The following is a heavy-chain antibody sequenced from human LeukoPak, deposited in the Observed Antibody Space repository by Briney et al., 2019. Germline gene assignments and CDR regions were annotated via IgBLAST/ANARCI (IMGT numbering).Heavy chain of an antibody. J-gene: IGHJ3*02. D-gene: IGHD3-16*02. V-gene: IGHV4-39*01. CDR3: ARHLRMGVGYTVGLRPRDGFDI. Sequence: SETLSLTCTVSGGSISSSSYYWGWIRQPPGKGLEWIGSIYYSGSTYYNPSLKSRVTISVDTSKDQFSLKLSSVTAADTAVYYCARHLRMGVGYTVGLRPRDGFDIWGQGTMVTVSS. CDR2: IYYSGST. CDR1: GGSISSSSYY.